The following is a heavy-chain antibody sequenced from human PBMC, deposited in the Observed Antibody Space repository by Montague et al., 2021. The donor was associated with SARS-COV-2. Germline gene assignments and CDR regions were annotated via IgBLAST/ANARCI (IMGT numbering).Heavy chain of an antibody. J-gene: IGHJ6*02. CDR1: GGSISPYY. V-gene: IGHV4-59*12. D-gene: IGHD3-3*01. CDR2: TSYSGST. Sequence: SETLSLTCTVSGGSISPYYWSWIRQSPGKGLECIGYTSYSGSTDYNPSLKSRVTISIDTSKNQFSLKLSSVTAADTAVYYCARWGEYYDSPYYYYAVDVWGQGTTVTVSS. CDR3: ARWGEYYDSPYYYYAVDV.